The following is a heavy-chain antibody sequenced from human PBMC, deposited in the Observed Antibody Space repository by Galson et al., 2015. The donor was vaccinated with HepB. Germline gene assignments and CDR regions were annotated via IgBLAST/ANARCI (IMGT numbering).Heavy chain of an antibody. D-gene: IGHD1-14*01. V-gene: IGHV1-18*01. CDR1: GYTFTSYG. J-gene: IGHJ4*02. CDR2: ISAYNGNT. CDR3: AIPALGPNYFDY. Sequence: SVKVSCKASGYTFTSYGISWVRQAPGQGLEWMGWISAYNGNTNYAQKLQGRVTMTTDTSTSTAYMELRSLRSDDTAVYYFAIPALGPNYFDYWGQGTLVTVSS.